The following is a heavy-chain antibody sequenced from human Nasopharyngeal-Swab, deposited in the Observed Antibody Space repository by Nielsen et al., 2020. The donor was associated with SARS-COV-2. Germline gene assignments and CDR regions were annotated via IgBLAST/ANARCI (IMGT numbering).Heavy chain of an antibody. V-gene: IGHV3-11*04. D-gene: IGHD3-9*01. J-gene: IGHJ4*02. CDR2: ISSSGSTI. Sequence: GESLKISCAASGFTFSDYYMSWTRQAPGKGLEWVSYISSSGSTIYYADSAKGRFTISRDNAKNSLYLQMNSLRAEDTAVYYCARYGGIQILTGYFDYWGPGTLVTVSS. CDR3: ARYGGIQILTGYFDY. CDR1: GFTFSDYY.